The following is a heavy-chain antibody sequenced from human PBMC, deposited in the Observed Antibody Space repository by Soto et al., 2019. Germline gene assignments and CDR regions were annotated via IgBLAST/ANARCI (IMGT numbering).Heavy chain of an antibody. V-gene: IGHV1-18*04. J-gene: IGHJ3*02. CDR2: ISAYKGNT. CDR3: ARDFVPGRMVRGVSAFDI. Sequence: QVQLVQSGAEVKKPGASVKVSCKASGYTFISYGISWVRQAPGQGLEWMGWISAYKGNTNYAQKVQGRVTMTTDTSTSTAYMELKSLRSDDTAVYYCARDFVPGRMVRGVSAFDIWGQGTLVTVSS. CDR1: GYTFISYG. D-gene: IGHD3-10*01.